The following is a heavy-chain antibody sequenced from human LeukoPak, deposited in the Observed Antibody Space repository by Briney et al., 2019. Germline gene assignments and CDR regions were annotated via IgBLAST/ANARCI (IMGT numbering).Heavy chain of an antibody. CDR3: AKDGVILAPGVYWYMDV. D-gene: IGHD3-16*02. V-gene: IGHV3-23*01. J-gene: IGHJ6*03. CDR2: ISGSGGST. CDR1: GFTFSSYA. Sequence: GGFLRLSCAASGFTFSSYAMSWIRQGPGKGLEWVSSISGSGGSTYYADSVKGRFTISRDSSENTLYLQMNSLRAEDTALYYCAKDGVILAPGVYWYMDVWGRGTTVTVSS.